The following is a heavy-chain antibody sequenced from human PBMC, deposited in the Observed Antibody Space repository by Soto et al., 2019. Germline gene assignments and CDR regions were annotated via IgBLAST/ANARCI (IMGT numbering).Heavy chain of an antibody. CDR1: GDSVSSNSAA. V-gene: IGHV6-1*01. J-gene: IGHJ4*02. CDR3: AREGFVGAVAGTWKKTVVEY. D-gene: IGHD6-19*01. Sequence: PSQTLSLTCAISGDSVSSNSAAWNWIRQSPSRGLEWLGRTYYRSKWYNDYAVSVKSRITINPDTSKNQFSLQLNSVTPEDTAVYYCAREGFVGAVAGTWKKTVVEYWGQGTLVTVSS. CDR2: TYYRSKWYN.